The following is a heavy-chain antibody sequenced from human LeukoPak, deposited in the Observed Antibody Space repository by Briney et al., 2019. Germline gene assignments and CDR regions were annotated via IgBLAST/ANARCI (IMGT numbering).Heavy chain of an antibody. J-gene: IGHJ4*02. D-gene: IGHD2-15*01. CDR2: IYYSGST. CDR3: ASGVALFDY. V-gene: IGHV4-39*01. Sequence: SETLSHTCTVSGGSISSSSYYWGWIRQPPGKGLEWIGSIYYSGSTYYNPSLKSRVTISVDTSKNQFSLKLSSVTAADTAVYYCASGVALFDYWGQGTLVTVSS. CDR1: GGSISSSSYY.